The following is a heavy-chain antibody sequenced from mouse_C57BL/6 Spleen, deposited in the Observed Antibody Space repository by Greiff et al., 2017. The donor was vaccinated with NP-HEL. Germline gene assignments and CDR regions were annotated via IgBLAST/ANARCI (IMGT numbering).Heavy chain of an antibody. Sequence: QVQLQQPGAELVKPGASVKLSCKASGYTFTSYWMHWVKQRPGQGLEWIGMIHPNSGSTNYNEKFKSKATLTVDKSSSTAYMQLSSLTSEDSAVYYCAREYDSNYGAFFFAYWGQGTMVTVSA. CDR1: GYTFTSYW. CDR3: AREYDSNYGAFFFAY. V-gene: IGHV1-64*01. D-gene: IGHD2-5*01. J-gene: IGHJ3*01. CDR2: IHPNSGST.